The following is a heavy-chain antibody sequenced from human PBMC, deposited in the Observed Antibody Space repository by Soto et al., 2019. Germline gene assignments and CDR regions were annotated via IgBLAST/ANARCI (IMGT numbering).Heavy chain of an antibody. J-gene: IGHJ6*02. CDR2: ISGSGGST. Sequence: LRLSCAASGFTFSSYAMSWVRQAPGKGLEWVSAISGSGGSTYYADSVKGRFTISRDNSKNTLYLQMNSLRAEDTAVYYCAKATFTVVTPLLYYGMDVWGQGTTVTVSS. V-gene: IGHV3-23*01. D-gene: IGHD2-21*02. CDR1: GFTFSSYA. CDR3: AKATFTVVTPLLYYGMDV.